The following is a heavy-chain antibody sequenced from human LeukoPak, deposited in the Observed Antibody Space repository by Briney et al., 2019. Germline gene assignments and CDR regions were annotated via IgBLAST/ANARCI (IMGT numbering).Heavy chain of an antibody. D-gene: IGHD3-3*01. CDR3: ARADFIDAGPYLIGP. Sequence: AAVKVSCKTSGCSFIDYYIHWVRPPPGQGVEGVGWINTQNARTSSAQKFEGKLTMTSHPPITTAYMDMDWLTPGRTAIYFCARADFIDAGPYLIGPWGQETLLTVSS. J-gene: IGHJ5*02. CDR2: INTQNART. V-gene: IGHV1-2*02. CDR1: GCSFIDYY.